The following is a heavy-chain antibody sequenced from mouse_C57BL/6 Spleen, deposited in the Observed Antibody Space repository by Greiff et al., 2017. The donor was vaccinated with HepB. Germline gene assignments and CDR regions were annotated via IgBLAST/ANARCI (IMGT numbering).Heavy chain of an antibody. J-gene: IGHJ3*01. CDR2: IYPGSGNT. D-gene: IGHD2-3*01. CDR1: GYSFTSYY. CDR3: ARFDDGYYVFAY. V-gene: IGHV1-66*01. Sequence: VQLQQSGPELVKPGASVKISCKASGYSFTSYYIHWVKQRPGQGLEWIGWIYPGSGNTKYNEKFKGKATLTADTSSSTAYMQLSRLTSEDSAVYYCARFDDGYYVFAYWGQGTLVTVSA.